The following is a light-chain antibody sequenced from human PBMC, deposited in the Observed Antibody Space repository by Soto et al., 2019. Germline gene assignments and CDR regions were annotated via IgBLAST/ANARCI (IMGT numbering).Light chain of an antibody. CDR2: ATS. J-gene: IGKJ2*01. Sequence: EIVLTQSPGTLSLSPGERATLSCRASQSVTNSRLAWYQQKPGQAPKVLIYATSSRAPGIPDRFSGSGSGTDFTLTISRLEPEDFAVYYCQQYDDSARYKFGQGTNLDIK. V-gene: IGKV3-20*01. CDR3: QQYDDSARYK. CDR1: QSVTNSR.